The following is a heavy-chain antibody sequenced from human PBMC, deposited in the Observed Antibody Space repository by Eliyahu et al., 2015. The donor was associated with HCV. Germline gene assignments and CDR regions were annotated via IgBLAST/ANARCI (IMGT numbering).Heavy chain of an antibody. CDR1: XYTFTDYY. J-gene: IGHJ5*02. V-gene: IGHV1-2*06. CDR3: EYCTTASCP. CDR2: INPNSGGT. Sequence: QVQLVQSGAXVKKPGASVKXSCXASXYTFTDYYMHWXRQAPGQRLEWMGRINPNSGGTNYAQKFQGRVTMTRDTSISTAYMELSSLRSDDTAVYYCEYCTTASCPWGQGTLVTVSS. D-gene: IGHD2-2*01.